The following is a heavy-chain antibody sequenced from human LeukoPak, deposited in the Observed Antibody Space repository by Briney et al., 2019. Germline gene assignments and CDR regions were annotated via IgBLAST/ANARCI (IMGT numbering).Heavy chain of an antibody. Sequence: SETLSLTCTVSGGSISSYYWSWIRQPPGKGLEWIGYIYYSGSTNYNPSLTSRVTISVDTSKNQFSLKLSSVTAADTAVYYCARVAGTGSFDYWGQGTLVTVSS. CDR2: IYYSGST. J-gene: IGHJ4*02. V-gene: IGHV4-59*01. CDR3: ARVAGTGSFDY. D-gene: IGHD3/OR15-3a*01. CDR1: GGSISSYY.